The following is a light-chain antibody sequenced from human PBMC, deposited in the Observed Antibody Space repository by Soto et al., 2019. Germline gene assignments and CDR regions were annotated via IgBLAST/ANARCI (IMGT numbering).Light chain of an antibody. CDR3: QQYNNWPSWT. J-gene: IGKJ1*01. Sequence: EIVMTQSPATLSVSPGERATLSCRASQSVSSNLAWYQQKPGQAPRLLIYGASTRATGIPARFSGSGSGTEFTLTISSLQSADFAVYYCQQYNNWPSWTFGQGTKVDIK. CDR2: GAS. V-gene: IGKV3-15*01. CDR1: QSVSSN.